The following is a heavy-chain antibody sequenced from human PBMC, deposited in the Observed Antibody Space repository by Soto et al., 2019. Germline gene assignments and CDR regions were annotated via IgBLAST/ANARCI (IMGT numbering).Heavy chain of an antibody. Sequence: SETLSLTCAVYGGSFNDYYWGWIRQPPGKGLEWIGEINHTGHTNYNPSLKSRVTISVDTSKNQFSLKLTSVTAADTAVYYCAKSWSPIQLWFGNRYFDLWGRGTLVTVSS. D-gene: IGHD5-18*01. J-gene: IGHJ2*01. CDR1: GGSFNDYY. CDR3: AKSWSPIQLWFGNRYFDL. CDR2: INHTGHT. V-gene: IGHV4-34*01.